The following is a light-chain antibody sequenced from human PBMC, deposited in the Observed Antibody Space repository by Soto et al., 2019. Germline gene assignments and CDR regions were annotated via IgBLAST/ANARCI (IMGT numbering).Light chain of an antibody. CDR3: QQYNNWPPT. J-gene: IGKJ5*01. CDR2: GAS. CDR1: QSVSSN. V-gene: IGKV3-15*01. Sequence: EIVMTKSPATLSVSPGERATLSCRASQSVSSNLAWYQQKPGQAPRLLIYGASTRATGIPARFSGIRSATDFTLTISSLQSEDFALYYCQQYNNWPPTFGQGTRLEIK.